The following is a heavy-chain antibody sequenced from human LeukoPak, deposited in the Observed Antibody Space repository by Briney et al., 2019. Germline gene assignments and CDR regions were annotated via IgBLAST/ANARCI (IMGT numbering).Heavy chain of an antibody. V-gene: IGHV3-7*01. J-gene: IGHJ4*02. CDR3: ARDIYYYDSSGYYFPGGSDY. D-gene: IGHD3-22*01. CDR2: IKQDGSEK. Sequence: PGGSLRLSCAASGFTFSSYWMIWVRQAPGKGLEWVANIKQDGSEKYYVDSVKGRFTISRDNAKNSLYLQMNSLRAEDTAVYYCARDIYYYDSSGYYFPGGSDYWGQGTLVTVSS. CDR1: GFTFSSYW.